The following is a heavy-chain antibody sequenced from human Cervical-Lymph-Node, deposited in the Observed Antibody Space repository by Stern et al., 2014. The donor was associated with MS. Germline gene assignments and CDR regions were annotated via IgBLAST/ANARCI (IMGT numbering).Heavy chain of an antibody. J-gene: IGHJ5*02. CDR2: ISWDDDK. V-gene: IGHV2-5*02. Sequence: QITLKESGPTLVKPTQTLTLTYTFSGFSLSASGVSVGWIRQPPGKALEWLALISWDDDKRYSPSLKSRLTITKDTSKNQVVLTMTNMDPVDTATFYCARGNSTGYYRDWFDPWGQGTLVTVSS. D-gene: IGHD6-19*01. CDR1: GFSLSASGVS. CDR3: ARGNSTGYYRDWFDP.